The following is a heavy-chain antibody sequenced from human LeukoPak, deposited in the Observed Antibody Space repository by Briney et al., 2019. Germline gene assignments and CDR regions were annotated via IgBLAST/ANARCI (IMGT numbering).Heavy chain of an antibody. Sequence: GASVKVSCKASGYTFTSYGISWVRQAPGQGLEWMGWISAYNGNTNYAQKLQGRVTMTTDTSTSTAYMELRSLRSDDTAVYYCARFRPRYCSGGRCFRRFDPWGQGTLVTVSS. CDR2: ISAYNGNT. CDR1: GYTFTSYG. D-gene: IGHD2-15*01. J-gene: IGHJ5*02. CDR3: ARFRPRYCSGGRCFRRFDP. V-gene: IGHV1-18*01.